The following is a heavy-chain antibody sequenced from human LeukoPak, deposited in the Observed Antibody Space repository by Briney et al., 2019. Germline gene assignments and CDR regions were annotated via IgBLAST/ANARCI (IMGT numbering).Heavy chain of an antibody. CDR1: GGSISSYY. D-gene: IGHD3-10*01. CDR3: ARDGDFEDGSGSYYTMDV. Sequence: SETLSLTCTVSGGSISSYYWSWIRQPPGKGLEWIGYIYYSGSTNYNPSPKSRGTISVDTSKTQFSLKLSSVAAADTAVYYCARDGDFEDGSGSYYTMDVWGQGTTVTVSS. V-gene: IGHV4-59*01. J-gene: IGHJ6*02. CDR2: IYYSGST.